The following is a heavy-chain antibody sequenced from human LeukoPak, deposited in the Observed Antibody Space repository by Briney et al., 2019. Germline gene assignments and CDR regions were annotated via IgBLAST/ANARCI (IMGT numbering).Heavy chain of an antibody. D-gene: IGHD5-24*01. Sequence: PGGSLRLSCAASGFTFSSYAMSWVRQAPGKGLEWVAVISYDGNNKFYADSVKGRFTISRDNSKNTLYLQMNSLRAEDTAVYYCARRRDGYNLNWFDPWGQGTLVTVSS. CDR3: ARRRDGYNLNWFDP. CDR1: GFTFSSYA. V-gene: IGHV3-30-3*01. J-gene: IGHJ5*02. CDR2: ISYDGNNK.